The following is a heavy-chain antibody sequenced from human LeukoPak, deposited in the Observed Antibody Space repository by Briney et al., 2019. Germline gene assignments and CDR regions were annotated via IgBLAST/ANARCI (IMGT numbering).Heavy chain of an antibody. J-gene: IGHJ4*02. CDR3: ARGVSGRSVFGY. Sequence: SETLSLTCAVYGGSFSGYYWSWLRQPPGKGLEWIGEINHSGSTNYNPSLTSRVTISVDTSKNQFSLMLSSVTAADTAVYYCARGVSGRSVFGYWGQGTLVTVSS. D-gene: IGHD1-26*01. CDR2: INHSGST. V-gene: IGHV4-34*01. CDR1: GGSFSGYY.